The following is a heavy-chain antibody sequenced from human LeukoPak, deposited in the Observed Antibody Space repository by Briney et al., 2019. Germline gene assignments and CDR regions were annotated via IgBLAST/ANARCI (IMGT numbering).Heavy chain of an antibody. V-gene: IGHV4-34*01. J-gene: IGHJ1*01. D-gene: IGHD6-13*01. CDR2: INHSGST. CDR1: GGSISSYY. CDR3: AGRVIAAAGTSPVRYFQH. Sequence: SETLSLTCTVSGGSISSYYWSWIRQPPGKGLEWIGEINHSGSTNYNPSLKSRVTISVDTSKNQFSLKLSSVTAADTAVYYCAGRVIAAAGTSPVRYFQHWGQGTLVTVSS.